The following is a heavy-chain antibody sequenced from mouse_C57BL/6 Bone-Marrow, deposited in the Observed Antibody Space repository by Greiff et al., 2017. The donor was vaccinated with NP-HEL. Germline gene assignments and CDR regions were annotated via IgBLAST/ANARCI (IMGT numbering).Heavy chain of an antibody. J-gene: IGHJ1*03. Sequence: QVQLQQPGAELVMPGASVKLSCKASGYTFTSYWMHWVKQRPGQGLEWIGEIDPSDSYTNYNQKFKGKSTLTVDKSSSTAYMQLSSLTSEDSAVYYCARGGYSRDLDSGGKGTTVTVSS. CDR3: ARGGYSRDLDS. CDR1: GYTFTSYW. D-gene: IGHD2-3*01. CDR2: IDPSDSYT. V-gene: IGHV1-69*01.